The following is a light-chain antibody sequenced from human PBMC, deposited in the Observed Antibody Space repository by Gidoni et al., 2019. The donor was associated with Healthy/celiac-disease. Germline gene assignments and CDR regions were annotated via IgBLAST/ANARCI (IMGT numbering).Light chain of an antibody. V-gene: IGLV2-14*01. J-gene: IGLJ1*01. CDR3: SSYTSSSTLVV. CDR1: SSDVGGYNY. Sequence: QSALTQPAPVSGSPGQSITISCTGTSSDVGGYNYVSWYQQHPGKAPKLMIYEVSNRPSGVSNRISGLQAEDEADYYCSSYTSSSTLVVFGTGTKVTVL. CDR2: EVS.